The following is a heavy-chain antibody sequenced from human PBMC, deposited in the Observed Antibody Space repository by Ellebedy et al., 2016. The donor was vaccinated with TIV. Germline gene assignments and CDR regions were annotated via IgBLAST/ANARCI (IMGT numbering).Heavy chain of an antibody. CDR2: INPSGGST. Sequence: AASVKVSCKASGHTFTTYYMHWVRQAPGQGLEWMGVINPSGGSTSYRQEFQGRITMARDTSTTTVYMELSSLRSEDTAVYYCARDSRHWLEEYSFDYWGQGTLVTVSS. D-gene: IGHD6-19*01. CDR1: GHTFTTYY. V-gene: IGHV1-46*01. J-gene: IGHJ4*02. CDR3: ARDSRHWLEEYSFDY.